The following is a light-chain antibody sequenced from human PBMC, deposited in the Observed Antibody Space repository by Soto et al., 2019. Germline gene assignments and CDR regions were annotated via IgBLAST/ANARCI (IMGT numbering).Light chain of an antibody. V-gene: IGKV1-33*01. J-gene: IGKJ2*01. Sequence: DPQMTQSPSSLSASVGDRVTITCQASQDIRNFLNWYQQKPGKAPKLLIYDASNLETGVPSRLSGSRSGTDFTYTISCLQPEDIATYYCQQYDILPTFGQGTKLEIK. CDR1: QDIRNF. CDR3: QQYDILPT. CDR2: DAS.